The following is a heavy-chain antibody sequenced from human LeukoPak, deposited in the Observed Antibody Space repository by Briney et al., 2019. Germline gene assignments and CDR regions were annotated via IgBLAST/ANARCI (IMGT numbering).Heavy chain of an antibody. CDR1: GGSISNYY. D-gene: IGHD6-19*01. CDR2: IYYTGAT. CDR3: AKYGGSGWVIDY. V-gene: IGHV4-59*08. J-gene: IGHJ4*02. Sequence: PSETLSLTCSVSGGSISNYYWTWIRQPPGKGLEWIGYIYYTGATSYNPSLKGRVTISVDTSRNQFSLKVTSVTAADTAVYYCAKYGGSGWVIDYWGQGTLVTVSS.